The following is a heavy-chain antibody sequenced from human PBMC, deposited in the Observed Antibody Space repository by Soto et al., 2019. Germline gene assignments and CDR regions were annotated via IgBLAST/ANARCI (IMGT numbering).Heavy chain of an antibody. J-gene: IGHJ3*02. CDR3: AKQRKLVDTEMLTSGDAFDI. D-gene: IGHD5-18*01. CDR1: GFTVSTNY. Sequence: GGSLRFSCAASGFTVSTNYMNWVRQAPGKRLEWVSVIYSGGSTYYADSVKGRFTISRDNSKNTLYLQMNSLRAEDTAVYYCAKQRKLVDTEMLTSGDAFDIWGQGTMVTV. V-gene: IGHV3-53*01. CDR2: IYSGGST.